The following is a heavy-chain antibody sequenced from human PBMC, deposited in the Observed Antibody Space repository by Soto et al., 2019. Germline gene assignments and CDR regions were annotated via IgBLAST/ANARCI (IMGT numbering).Heavy chain of an antibody. CDR1: GYTFTSYG. CDR3: ARDRVGIAVAAEYFQH. D-gene: IGHD6-19*01. J-gene: IGHJ1*01. CDR2: ISAYSGNT. V-gene: IGHV1-18*01. Sequence: GASVKVSCKASGYTFTSYGISWVRQAPGQGLEWMGWISAYSGNTNYAQKLQGRVTMTTDTSTSTAYMELRSLRSDDTAVYYCARDRVGIAVAAEYFQHWGQGTLVTVSS.